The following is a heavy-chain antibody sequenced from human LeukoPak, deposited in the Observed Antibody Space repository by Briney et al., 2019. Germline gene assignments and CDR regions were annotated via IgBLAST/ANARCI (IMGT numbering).Heavy chain of an antibody. CDR3: GGIAAGLDY. Sequence: GGSLRLSCAASGFTFSNSWMSWVRQAPGKGLEWVANIKQDGSQKYYVDSVRGRFTISRDNAKNSLYLQMNSLRAEDTAVYYWGGIAAGLDYWAREPWSPSPQ. CDR2: IKQDGSQK. CDR1: GFTFSNSW. D-gene: IGHD6-6*01. V-gene: IGHV3-7*03. J-gene: IGHJ4*02.